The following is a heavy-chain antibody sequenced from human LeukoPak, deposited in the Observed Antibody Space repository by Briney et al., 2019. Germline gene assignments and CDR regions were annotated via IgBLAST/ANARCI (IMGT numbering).Heavy chain of an antibody. CDR2: ISPNSGGT. CDR1: GYTFTGYY. D-gene: IGHD4-17*01. CDR3: ASVSEGITLRWAFDI. V-gene: IGHV1-2*02. J-gene: IGHJ3*02. Sequence: ASVKVSCKASGYTFTGYYMHWVRQAPGQGLEWMGWISPNSGGTKYAQKFQGRVTMTRDTSISTAYMELRRLRSDDTAVYYCASVSEGITLRWAFDIWGQGTMVTVSS.